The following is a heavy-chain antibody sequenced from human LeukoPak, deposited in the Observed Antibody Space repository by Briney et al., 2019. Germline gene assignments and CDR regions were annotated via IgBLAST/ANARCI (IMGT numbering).Heavy chain of an antibody. D-gene: IGHD3-9*01. CDR2: INPNSDGT. CDR3: PKTAYDILTGHYYFDY. V-gene: IGHV1-2*02. J-gene: IGHJ4*02. Sequence: ASLKVSCKASGYTFTAYYVHWVRQAPGQGLEWMRWINPNSDGTDCAQQFQGRVTMTRDTSINTAYMELSRLRSDDTVIFYRPKTAYDILTGHYYFDYWGQGTLVTVSS. CDR1: GYTFTAYY.